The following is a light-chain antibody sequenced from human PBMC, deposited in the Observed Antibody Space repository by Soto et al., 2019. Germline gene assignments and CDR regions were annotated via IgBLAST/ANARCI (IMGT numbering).Light chain of an antibody. CDR1: QSISKW. J-gene: IGKJ3*01. CDR2: EAS. Sequence: DIQMTQSPSAVSASVGDTVTIICRASQSISKWLAWYQQKPGTAPKLLIYEASKLESGVSPRFSGSGSGTEFTLTITRLQAGDFATYYCQQYNSFLFTVGPGTKVDFK. CDR3: QQYNSFLFT. V-gene: IGKV1-5*02.